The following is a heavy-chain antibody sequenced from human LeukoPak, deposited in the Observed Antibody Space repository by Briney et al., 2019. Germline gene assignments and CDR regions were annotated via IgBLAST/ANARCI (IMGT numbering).Heavy chain of an antibody. CDR2: IWYDGSIK. CDR1: GFTFSFYG. CDR3: ARGNEQQLAAFDI. D-gene: IGHD6-13*01. V-gene: IGHV3-33*01. J-gene: IGHJ3*02. Sequence: GGSLRLSCAASGFTFSFYGMHWVRQAPGKGLEWVAVIWYDGSIKYYADSAKGRFTISRDNSKNTLYLQMNSLRAEDTAVYYCARGNEQQLAAFDIWGQGTTVTVSS.